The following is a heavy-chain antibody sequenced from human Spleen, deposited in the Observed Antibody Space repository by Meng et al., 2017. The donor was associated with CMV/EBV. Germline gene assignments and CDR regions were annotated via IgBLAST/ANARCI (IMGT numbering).Heavy chain of an antibody. J-gene: IGHJ4*02. V-gene: IGHV4-34*01. D-gene: IGHD3-22*01. Sequence: ESLKISCAASGFTFSTYWMSWVRQPPGKGLEWIGEINHSGSTNYNPSLKSRVTISVDTSKNQFSLKLSSVTAADTAVYYCARSNYYDSSGLVYWGQGTLVTVSS. CDR2: INHSGST. CDR3: ARSNYYDSSGLVY. CDR1: GFTFSTYW.